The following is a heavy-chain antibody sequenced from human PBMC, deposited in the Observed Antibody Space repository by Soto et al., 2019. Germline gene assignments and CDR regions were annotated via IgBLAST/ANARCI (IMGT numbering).Heavy chain of an antibody. J-gene: IGHJ4*02. D-gene: IGHD5-12*01. V-gene: IGHV1-18*01. CDR3: ERELGYRDVDFHY. CDR2: IRVNNGDT. Sequence: QVQLVQSGAEVKKPGASVKVSCKASGYTFTNSGFSWVRQAPGQGLEWVGWIRVNNGDTHYAQKLQGRVTMTTDTSTSTAFMELRSLRSDDTAVYYWERELGYRDVDFHYWGQGTLITVSS. CDR1: GYTFTNSG.